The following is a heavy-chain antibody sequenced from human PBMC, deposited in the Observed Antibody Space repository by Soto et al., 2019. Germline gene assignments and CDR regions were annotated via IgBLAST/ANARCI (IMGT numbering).Heavy chain of an antibody. CDR1: GYTFTSYG. CDR2: ISAYNGNT. V-gene: IGHV1-18*01. D-gene: IGHD2-15*01. CDR3: ALWVSLSSEVWYDP. Sequence: ASVKVSCKASGYTFTSYGISWVRQAPGQGLEWMGWISAYNGNTNYAQKLQGRVTMTTDTSTSTAYMELRSLRSDDTAVYYCALWVSLSSEVWYDPWSQGTLVTVSS. J-gene: IGHJ5*02.